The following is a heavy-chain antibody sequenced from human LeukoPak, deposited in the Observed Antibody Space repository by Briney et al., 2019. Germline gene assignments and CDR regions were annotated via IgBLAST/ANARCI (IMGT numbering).Heavy chain of an antibody. CDR2: IKQDESEK. CDR1: GFTFSNYW. J-gene: IGHJ4*02. V-gene: IGHV3-7*03. CDR3: AKVGSGRSFDY. Sequence: GGSLRLSCTASGFTFSNYWMSWVRQSPGKGLEWVANIKQDESEKYYVDSVKGRFTISRDNSKNTLYLQMNSLRAEDTAVYYCAKVGSGRSFDYWGQGTLVPVSS. D-gene: IGHD1-26*01.